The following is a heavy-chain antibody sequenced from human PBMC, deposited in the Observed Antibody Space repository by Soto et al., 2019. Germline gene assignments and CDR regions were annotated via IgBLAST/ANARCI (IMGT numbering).Heavy chain of an antibody. CDR1: GFTFSSYA. Sequence: GGSVRLSCAASGFTFSSYAMHWVRQAPGKGLEWVAVISYDGSNKYYADSVKGRFTISRDNSKNTLYLQMNSLRAEDTAVYYCARMVRHYYHIPTRDYRGQGPLVTVSS. CDR2: ISYDGSNK. D-gene: IGHD3-9*01. J-gene: IGHJ4*02. V-gene: IGHV3-30-3*01. CDR3: ARMVRHYYHIPTRDY.